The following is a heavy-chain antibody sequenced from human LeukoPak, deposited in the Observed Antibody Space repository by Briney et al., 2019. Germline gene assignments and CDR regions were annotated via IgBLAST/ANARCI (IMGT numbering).Heavy chain of an antibody. J-gene: IGHJ6*03. CDR1: GFTFDDYA. D-gene: IGHD3-3*01. CDR2: ISWDGGST. CDR3: AKDGMHYDFWSGYYYYYYMDV. V-gene: IGHV3-43D*03. Sequence: PGGSLRLSCAASGFTFDDYAMHWVRQAPGKGLEWVSLISWDGGSTYYADSVKGRFTISRDNSKNSLYLQMDSLRAEDTALYYCAKDGMHYDFWSGYYYYYYMDVWGKGTTVTVSS.